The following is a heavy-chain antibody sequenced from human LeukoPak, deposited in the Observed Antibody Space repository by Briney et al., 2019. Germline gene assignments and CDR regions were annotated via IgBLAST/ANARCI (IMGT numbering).Heavy chain of an antibody. D-gene: IGHD5-12*01. CDR2: ISGSGGST. CDR3: ARHTWQWLPFDD. J-gene: IGHJ4*02. Sequence: GGTLRLSCAASGFTFSSYGMSWVRQAPGKGLEWVSAISGSGGSTYYADSVKGRFTISRDNSKNTLYLQMNSLRTEDTAIYYCARHTWQWLPFDDWGQGTQVTISS. CDR1: GFTFSSYG. V-gene: IGHV3-23*01.